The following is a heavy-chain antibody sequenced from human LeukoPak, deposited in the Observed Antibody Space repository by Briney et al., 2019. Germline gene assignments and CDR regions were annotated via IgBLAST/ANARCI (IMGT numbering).Heavy chain of an antibody. D-gene: IGHD2-2*01. V-gene: IGHV3-7*01. CDR1: GFTFSTYW. CDR2: IKQDGSDK. J-gene: IGHJ4*02. Sequence: GGSLRLSCAASGFTFSTYWMSWVRQAPGKGLEWVANIKQDGSDKFYVDSVKGRFTISRDSAKNSMYLQMNSLRAEDTAIYYCARVLPVASRDYWGQGTLVTVSS. CDR3: ARVLPVASRDY.